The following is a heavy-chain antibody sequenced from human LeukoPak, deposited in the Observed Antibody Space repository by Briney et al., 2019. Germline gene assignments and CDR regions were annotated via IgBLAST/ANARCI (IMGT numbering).Heavy chain of an antibody. V-gene: IGHV3-20*01. D-gene: IGHD3-10*01. CDR2: INWNGGST. CDR3: ARRGFGELVGYYCYGMDV. J-gene: IGHJ6*02. Sequence: PGGSLRLSCAASGFTFDDYGMSWVRQAPGKGLEWVSGINWNGGSTGYADSVKGRFTISRGNAKNSLYLQMNSLRAEDTALYHCARRGFGELVGYYCYGMDVWGQGTTVTVSS. CDR1: GFTFDDYG.